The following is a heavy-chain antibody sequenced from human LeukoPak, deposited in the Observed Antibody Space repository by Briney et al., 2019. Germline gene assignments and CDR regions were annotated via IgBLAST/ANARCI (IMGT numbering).Heavy chain of an antibody. CDR1: GFTFSRYG. J-gene: IGHJ4*02. CDR3: ARDLRTTNYYLDY. D-gene: IGHD1-7*01. V-gene: IGHV3-33*01. CDR2: IWYDGSEK. Sequence: GGSLRLSCAASGFTFSRYGMHWVRRAPGKGLEWVAVIWYDGSEKYYGDSVKGRVTISRDDSKNTLYLQMDSLRGEDTAVYYCARDLRTTNYYLDYWGQGTPVTVSS.